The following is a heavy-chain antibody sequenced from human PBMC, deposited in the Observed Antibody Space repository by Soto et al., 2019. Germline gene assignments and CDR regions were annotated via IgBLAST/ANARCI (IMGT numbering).Heavy chain of an antibody. D-gene: IGHD2-15*01. CDR1: GYTFTKYA. CDR2: INAGNGNT. V-gene: IGHV1-3*01. CDR3: ARGEGYCSGGTCYRWFDP. J-gene: IGHJ5*02. Sequence: ASVKVSCKASGYTFTKYALHWVRQAPGQRLEWMGWINAGNGNTKYSQKFQGRVTITRDTSASTSYMQLSSLRSEDTAVYYCARGEGYCSGGTCYRWFDPWGQGTLVTVSS.